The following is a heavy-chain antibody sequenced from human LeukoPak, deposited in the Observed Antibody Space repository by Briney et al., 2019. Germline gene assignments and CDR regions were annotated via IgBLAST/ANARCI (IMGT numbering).Heavy chain of an antibody. CDR1: GGSIRNYY. D-gene: IGHD1-26*01. CDR3: ARPSKVGSSFGAFDI. Sequence: SETLSLTCTVSGGSIRNYYWSWIRQPPGKGLEWIGYIYYTGNTNYSPSLSSRVTISVDTSKNQLSLKLSSVTAADTAVYFCARPSKVGSSFGAFDIWGQGTRVTVSS. J-gene: IGHJ3*02. CDR2: IYYTGNT. V-gene: IGHV4-59*01.